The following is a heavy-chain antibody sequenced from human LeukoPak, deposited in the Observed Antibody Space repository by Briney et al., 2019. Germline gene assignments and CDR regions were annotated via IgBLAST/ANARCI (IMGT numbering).Heavy chain of an antibody. CDR1: GFTFSSYS. V-gene: IGHV3-21*04. J-gene: IGHJ4*02. CDR3: AKEDSSGWSH. CDR2: ISSSSSYI. Sequence: GGSLRLSCAASGFTFSSYSMNWVRQAPGKGLEWVSSISSSSSYIYYADSVKGRFTISRDNSKNTLYLQMNSLRAEDTAVYYCAKEDSSGWSHWGQGTLVTVSS. D-gene: IGHD6-19*01.